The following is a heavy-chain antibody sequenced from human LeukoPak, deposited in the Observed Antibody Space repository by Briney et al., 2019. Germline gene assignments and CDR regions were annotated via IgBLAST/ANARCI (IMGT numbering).Heavy chain of an antibody. D-gene: IGHD3-22*01. CDR2: TYYRSQWFI. CDR3: ARGSGYYDTGSFSFVDN. CDR1: GDSVSSDSAA. Sequence: PSQTLSLTCAISGDSVSSDSAAWNWIRQSPARGLEWLGRTYYRSQWFIAYAVSVKTRITIKSDTSRNPFSLELNSVTPADTGVYSCARGSGYYDTGSFSFVDNWGQGTLVTVSS. V-gene: IGHV6-1*01. J-gene: IGHJ4*02.